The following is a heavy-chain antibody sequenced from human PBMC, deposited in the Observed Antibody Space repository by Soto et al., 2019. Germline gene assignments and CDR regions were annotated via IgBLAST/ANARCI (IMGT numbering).Heavy chain of an antibody. Sequence: EMQLLESGGGLVQPGASLRLSCSASGFIFSNYAMSWARQAPGKGLEWVSTISGSGVRTYYADYVKGRFTISRDNSKNTLDLQMNNLRVEDTAIYYCAKDHAREQYVRGENWFDSWGQGTLVTVSS. D-gene: IGHD3-10*01. J-gene: IGHJ5*01. CDR2: ISGSGVRT. V-gene: IGHV3-23*01. CDR1: GFIFSNYA. CDR3: AKDHAREQYVRGENWFDS.